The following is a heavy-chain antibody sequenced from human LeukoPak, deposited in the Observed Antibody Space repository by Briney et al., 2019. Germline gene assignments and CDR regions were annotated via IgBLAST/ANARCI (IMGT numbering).Heavy chain of an antibody. CDR2: IIPIFGTA. CDR1: GGTFSSYA. D-gene: IGHD1-7*01. J-gene: IGHJ5*02. Sequence: GASVKVSCKASGGTFSSYAISWVRQAPGQGLEWMGGIIPIFGTANYAQKFQGRVTITADESTSTAYMELSSLRSEDTAVYYCARGVSSIWNYFWFDPWGRGTLVTVSS. V-gene: IGHV1-69*01. CDR3: ARGVSSIWNYFWFDP.